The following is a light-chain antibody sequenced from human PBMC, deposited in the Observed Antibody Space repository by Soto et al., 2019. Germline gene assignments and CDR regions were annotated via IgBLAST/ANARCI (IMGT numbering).Light chain of an antibody. Sequence: QSVLTQPASVSGSPGQSITMSCTGTSSDVGGYNYVSWYQQHPGKVHKLMIYDVSNRPSGVSNRFSGSKSGTTASLTISGLQAEDEADYYCSSYRSSTVVFGGGTKVTVL. CDR2: DVS. CDR3: SSYRSSTVV. CDR1: SSDVGGYNY. J-gene: IGLJ2*01. V-gene: IGLV2-14*01.